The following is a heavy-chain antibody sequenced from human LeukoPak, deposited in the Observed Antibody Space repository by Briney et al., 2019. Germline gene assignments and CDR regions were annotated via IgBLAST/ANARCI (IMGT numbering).Heavy chain of an antibody. CDR1: GIIFSNYW. D-gene: IGHD3-10*02. CDR3: AELGITMIGGV. Sequence: GGSLRLSCAASGIIFSNYWMHWVRQAPGKGLVWVSRINRDGSGTSYADSVKGRFTISRDNAKNSLYLQMNSLRAEDTAVYYCAELGITMIGGVWGKGTTVTISS. J-gene: IGHJ6*04. CDR2: INRDGSGT. V-gene: IGHV3-74*01.